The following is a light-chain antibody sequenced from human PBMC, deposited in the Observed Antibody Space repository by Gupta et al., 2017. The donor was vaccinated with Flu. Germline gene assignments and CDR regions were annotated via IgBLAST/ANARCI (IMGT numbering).Light chain of an antibody. CDR1: QSISSY. CDR2: AAS. Sequence: PSSLSASVGDRLTITCRASQSISSYLNWYQQKPGKAPKLLIYAASSLQSGVPSRFSGSGSGTDFTLTISRLQPEDFATYYCQQSDNTPRTFGQGTKVEIK. J-gene: IGKJ1*01. V-gene: IGKV1-39*01. CDR3: QQSDNTPRT.